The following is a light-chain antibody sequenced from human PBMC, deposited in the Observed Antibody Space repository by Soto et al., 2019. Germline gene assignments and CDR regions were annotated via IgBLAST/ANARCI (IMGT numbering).Light chain of an antibody. CDR2: LNSDGSH. V-gene: IGLV4-69*01. J-gene: IGLJ2*01. CDR3: QTWGTGIHVV. Sequence: QSVLTQSPPASASLGASVKLTCTLSSGHSSYAIAWHQQQPEKGPRYLMKLNSDGSHSKGGGIPDRFSGSSSGAERYLTISSLQSEDEADYYCQTWGTGIHVVFGGGTKVTVL. CDR1: SGHSSYA.